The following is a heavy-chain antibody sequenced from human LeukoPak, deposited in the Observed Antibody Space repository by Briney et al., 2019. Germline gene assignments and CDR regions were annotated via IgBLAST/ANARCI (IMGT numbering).Heavy chain of an antibody. D-gene: IGHD2-2*01. CDR1: GFTFSSYG. V-gene: IGHV3-30*02. J-gene: IGHJ4*02. Sequence: GGSLRLSCAASGFTFSSYGMHWVRQAPGKGLEWVAFIRYDGSNKYYADSVKGRFTISRDNSKNTLYLQVNSLRAEDTAVYYCAKEGSRGYCSSTSCYLDYWGQGTLVTVSS. CDR3: AKEGSRGYCSSTSCYLDY. CDR2: IRYDGSNK.